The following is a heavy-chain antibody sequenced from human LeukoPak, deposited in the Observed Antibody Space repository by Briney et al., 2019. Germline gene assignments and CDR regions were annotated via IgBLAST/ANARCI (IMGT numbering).Heavy chain of an antibody. CDR2: IYTSGST. CDR3: AREREIQWLVAGDWFDP. CDR1: GGSISSYY. J-gene: IGHJ5*02. V-gene: IGHV4-4*07. D-gene: IGHD6-19*01. Sequence: SETLSLTCTVSGGSISSYYWSWIRQPAGKGLEWIGRIYTSGSTNYNPSLKSRVTMSVDTSKNQFSLKLSSVTAADTAVYYCAREREIQWLVAGDWFDPWGQGTLVTVSS.